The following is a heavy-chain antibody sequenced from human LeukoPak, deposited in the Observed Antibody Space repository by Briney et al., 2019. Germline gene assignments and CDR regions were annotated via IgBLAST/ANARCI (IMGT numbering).Heavy chain of an antibody. CDR1: GGSISSGGYD. D-gene: IGHD6-13*01. J-gene: IGHJ5*02. V-gene: IGHV4-31*03. Sequence: SETLSLTCTVSGGSISSGGYDWSWIRQHPGKGLEWIGYIYYSGSTYYNPSLKSRVTISVDTSKNQFSLKLSSVTAADTAVYYCARERSKQQLPGYNWFDPWGQGTLITVSS. CDR2: IYYSGST. CDR3: ARERSKQQLPGYNWFDP.